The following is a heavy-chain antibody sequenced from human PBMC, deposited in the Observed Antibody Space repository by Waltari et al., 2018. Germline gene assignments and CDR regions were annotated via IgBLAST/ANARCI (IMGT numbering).Heavy chain of an antibody. CDR3: ARGLPGMSYMAV. D-gene: IGHD2-21*02. CDR2: INGDGINT. J-gene: IGHJ6*03. CDR1: GFTFGNDW. V-gene: IGHV3-74*03. Sequence: EVQMVESGGGLVQPGGSLRLSCAASGFTFGNDWMHWVRQAPGKGLVWVSRINGDGINTTYADSVKGRFTISSDNAKNTQYLQMNSLRAEDTAVYYCARGLPGMSYMAVWGKGTTVTVSS.